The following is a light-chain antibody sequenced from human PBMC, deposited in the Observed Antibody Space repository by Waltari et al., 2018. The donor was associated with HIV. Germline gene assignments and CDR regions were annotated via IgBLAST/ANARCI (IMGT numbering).Light chain of an antibody. CDR1: SSNIGSHY. Sequence: SVLPQPPSASGTPGQRVTISCSGSSSNIGSHYVFWYQQLPGTAPKLLMHRNQQRPAGVPDRFSDSTSGTSASLAISGLRSEDEADYYCATWDDSLSGVLFGGGTKLTVL. J-gene: IGLJ2*01. CDR3: ATWDDSLSGVL. CDR2: RNQ. V-gene: IGLV1-47*01.